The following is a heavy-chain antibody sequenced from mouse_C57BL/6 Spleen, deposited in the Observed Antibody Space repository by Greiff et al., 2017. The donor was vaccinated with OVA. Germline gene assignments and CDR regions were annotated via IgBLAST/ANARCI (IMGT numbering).Heavy chain of an antibody. V-gene: IGHV1-82*01. CDR1: GYAFSSSW. CDR2: IYPGDGDT. CDR3: ARSPPYYGSSWDWYFDV. J-gene: IGHJ1*03. D-gene: IGHD1-1*01. Sequence: QVQLQQSGPELVKPGASVKISCKASGYAFSSSWMNWVKQRPGKGLEWIGRIYPGDGDTNYNGKFKGKATLTADKSSSTAYMQLSSLTSEDSAVYFCARSPPYYGSSWDWYFDVWGTGTTVTVSS.